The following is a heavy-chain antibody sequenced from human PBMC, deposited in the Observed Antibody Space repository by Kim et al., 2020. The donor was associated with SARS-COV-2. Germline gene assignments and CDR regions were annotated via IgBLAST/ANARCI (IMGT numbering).Heavy chain of an antibody. V-gene: IGHV4-39*01. CDR1: GGSISSSSYY. CDR2: IYYSGST. D-gene: IGHD6-6*01. CDR3: ARLQDQLVELWVIDY. J-gene: IGHJ4*02. Sequence: SETLSLTCTVSGGSISSSSYYWGWIRQPPGKGLEWIGSIYYSGSTYYNPSLKSRVTISVDTSKNQFSLKLSSVTAADTAVYYCARLQDQLVELWVIDYWGQGTLVTVSS.